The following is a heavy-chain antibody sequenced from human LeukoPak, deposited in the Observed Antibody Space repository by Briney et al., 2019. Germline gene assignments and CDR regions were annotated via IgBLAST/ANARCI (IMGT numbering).Heavy chain of an antibody. J-gene: IGHJ4*02. CDR3: ASGAANEADY. CDR1: GYTFTGYN. V-gene: IGHV1-2*02. D-gene: IGHD4/OR15-4a*01. CDR2: INPNSGGT. Sequence: GASVKVSCKASGYTFTGYNIHWVRQAPGQGLEWMGWINPNSGGTKYAQNFQGRVTMTRDTSTSTVYMELSSLRSEDTAVYYCASGAANEADYWGQGTLVTVSS.